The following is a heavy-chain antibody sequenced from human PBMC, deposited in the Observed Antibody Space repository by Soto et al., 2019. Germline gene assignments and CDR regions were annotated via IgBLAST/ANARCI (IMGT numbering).Heavy chain of an antibody. J-gene: IGHJ5*02. Sequence: PGRSLRLSCAASGFTFSDYYMSWIRQAPGKGLEWVSYISSSSSYTNYARSVKGRFTISRDNAKNSLYLQMNSLRAEDTAVYYCARVNRGWYGWFDPWGQGTLVTVYS. CDR2: ISSSSSYT. V-gene: IGHV3-11*06. D-gene: IGHD6-19*01. CDR3: ARVNRGWYGWFDP. CDR1: GFTFSDYY.